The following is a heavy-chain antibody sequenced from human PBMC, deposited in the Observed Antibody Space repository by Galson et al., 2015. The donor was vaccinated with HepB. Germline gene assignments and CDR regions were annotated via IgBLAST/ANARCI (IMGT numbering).Heavy chain of an antibody. CDR1: GFTFSSFS. CDR2: ISSSSRTT. Sequence: SLRLSCAASGFTFSSFSMNWVRQAPGKGLEWVSYISSSSRTTYYVDSVKGRFTISRYIAQNSLYLQMNSLRVETMAVYYCARENDSFSNDWGQPILVTVSS. J-gene: IGHJ4*02. D-gene: IGHD1-1*01. CDR3: ARENDSFSND. V-gene: IGHV3-48*01.